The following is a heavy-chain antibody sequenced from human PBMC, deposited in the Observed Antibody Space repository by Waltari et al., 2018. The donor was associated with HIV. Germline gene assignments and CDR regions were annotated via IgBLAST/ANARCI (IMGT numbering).Heavy chain of an antibody. J-gene: IGHJ4*02. CDR2: IDSSGST. CDR1: GGSISSGGYY. Sequence: QVQLQESGPGLVKPSQTLSLTCTVSGGSISSGGYYWSWIRQHPGKGLEWIGYIDSSGSTYDNPSRKSRFTISVDTAKNQFSLKLSSVTAADTAVYNCARIPYGSGSPSRYYFDYWGQGTLVTVSS. D-gene: IGHD3-10*01. V-gene: IGHV4-31*03. CDR3: ARIPYGSGSPSRYYFDY.